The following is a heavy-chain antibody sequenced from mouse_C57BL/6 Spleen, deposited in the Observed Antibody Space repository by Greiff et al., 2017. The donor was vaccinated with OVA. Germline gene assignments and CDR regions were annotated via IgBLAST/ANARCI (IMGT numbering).Heavy chain of an antibody. CDR2: ISSGSSTI. Sequence: DVMLVESGGGLVKPGGSLKLSCAASGFTFSDYGMHRVRQAPEKGLEWVAYISSGSSTIYYADTVKGRFTISRDNAKNTLFLQMTSLRSEDTAMYYCARLWFAYWGQGTLVTVSA. CDR1: GFTFSDYG. V-gene: IGHV5-17*01. CDR3: ARLWFAY. J-gene: IGHJ3*01.